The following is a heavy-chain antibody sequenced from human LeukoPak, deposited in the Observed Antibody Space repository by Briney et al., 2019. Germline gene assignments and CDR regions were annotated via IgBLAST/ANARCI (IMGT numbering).Heavy chain of an antibody. CDR3: AKEGGSNSDYFDY. CDR1: GFSFSGNS. J-gene: IGHJ4*02. Sequence: PGGSLRLSCAASGFSFSGNSMHWVRQAPGKGLEWVAVISYDGKEKYYADSVKGRFTISRENSQNRQYLQMNSLIPEDTAVYYCAKEGGSNSDYFDYWGQGTLVTVSS. CDR2: ISYDGKEK. D-gene: IGHD1-26*01. V-gene: IGHV3-30*18.